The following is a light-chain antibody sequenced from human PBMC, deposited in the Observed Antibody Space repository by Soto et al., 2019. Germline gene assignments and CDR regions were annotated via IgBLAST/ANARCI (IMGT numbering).Light chain of an antibody. Sequence: EIVLTQSPGTLSLSPGERATLSCRASQRVSTSYLAWYQQQPGQAPRLLIYATSSRATGIPDRFSGSGSGTDFSLTISRLEPEDFAGYYWHQYGSSPFTFGGGTKVEIK. CDR2: ATS. CDR1: QRVSTSY. CDR3: HQYGSSPFT. V-gene: IGKV3-20*01. J-gene: IGKJ4*01.